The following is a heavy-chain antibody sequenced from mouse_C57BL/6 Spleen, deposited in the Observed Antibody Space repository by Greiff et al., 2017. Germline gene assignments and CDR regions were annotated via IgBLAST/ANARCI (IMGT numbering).Heavy chain of an antibody. Sequence: VQLQQSGAELVRPGTSVKVSCKASGYAFTNYLIEWVKQRPGQGLEWIGVINPGSGGTNYNEKFKGKATLTADKSSSTAYLQLSSLTSEDSAVYFCARPSYYGSSDGFAYWGQGTLVTVSA. V-gene: IGHV1-54*01. CDR1: GYAFTNYL. J-gene: IGHJ3*01. CDR2: INPGSGGT. CDR3: ARPSYYGSSDGFAY. D-gene: IGHD1-1*01.